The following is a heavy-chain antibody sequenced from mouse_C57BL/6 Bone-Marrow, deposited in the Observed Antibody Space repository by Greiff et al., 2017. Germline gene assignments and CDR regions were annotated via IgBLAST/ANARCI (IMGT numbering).Heavy chain of an antibody. CDR2: IHPNSGST. V-gene: IGHV1-64*01. Sequence: QVQLQQPGAELVKPGASVKLSCKASGYTFTSYWMHWVKQRPGQGLEWIGMIHPNSGSTNYNEKFKSKATLTVDKSSSTAYMKLSSLTSEDSAVYYCARPYYYGSSYVGYFDVWGTGTTVTVSS. CDR3: ARPYYYGSSYVGYFDV. J-gene: IGHJ1*03. D-gene: IGHD1-1*01. CDR1: GYTFTSYW.